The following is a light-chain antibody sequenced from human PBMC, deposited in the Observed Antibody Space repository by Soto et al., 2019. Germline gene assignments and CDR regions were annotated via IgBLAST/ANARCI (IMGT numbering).Light chain of an antibody. J-gene: IGLJ2*01. Sequence: QSALTQPASVSGSPGQSITISCTGTSSDVGGYNYVSWYQQHPGKAPKLMIYDVSNRPSGVSNRFSGSKSGNTASLTISGLQAEDEADYYCRSYTSSSTPVVFGGGTKLTV. CDR2: DVS. V-gene: IGLV2-14*01. CDR3: RSYTSSSTPVV. CDR1: SSDVGGYNY.